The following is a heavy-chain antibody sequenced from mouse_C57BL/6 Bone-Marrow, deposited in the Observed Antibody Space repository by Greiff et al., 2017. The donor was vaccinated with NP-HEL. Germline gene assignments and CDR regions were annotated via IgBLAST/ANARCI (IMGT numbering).Heavy chain of an antibody. CDR2: IRLKSDNYAT. CDR1: GFTFSNYW. CDR3: TRTGPYAMDY. D-gene: IGHD4-1*01. V-gene: IGHV6-3*01. J-gene: IGHJ4*01. Sequence: EVKVEESGGGLVQPGGSLKLSCVASGFTFSNYWMNWVRQSPEKGLEWVAQIRLKSDNYATHYAESVKGRFTISRDDSKSSVYRQMNNLRAEDTGIYYCTRTGPYAMDYWGQGTSVTVSS.